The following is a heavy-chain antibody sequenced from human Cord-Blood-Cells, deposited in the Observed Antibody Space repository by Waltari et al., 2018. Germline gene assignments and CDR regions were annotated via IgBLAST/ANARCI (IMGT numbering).Heavy chain of an antibody. CDR1: GFTFSSYS. D-gene: IGHD7-27*01. CDR2: ISSSSSYI. CDR3: ARDLELGNWFDP. Sequence: EVQLVESGGGLVKPGGSLRLSCAASGFTFSSYSMNWVRQAPGKGLEWVSSISSSSSYIYYADSVKGRFTSARDNAKNSLYLQMNSLRAEDTAVYYCARDLELGNWFDPWGQGTLVTVSS. V-gene: IGHV3-21*01. J-gene: IGHJ5*02.